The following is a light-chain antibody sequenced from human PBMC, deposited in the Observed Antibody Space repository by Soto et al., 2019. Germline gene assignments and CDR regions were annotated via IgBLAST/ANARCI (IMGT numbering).Light chain of an antibody. J-gene: IGKJ5*01. V-gene: IGKV1-33*01. CDR2: DAS. CDR3: QQYETLPT. CDR1: QNINNY. Sequence: IQMTQSPSSLSASVGDRVTITCQSSQNINNYLNLYQQRPGTAPKLLIYDASNLEAGVPSRFRGSGSGTDFTFTISRLQPEDIATYYCQQYETLPTFGQGTRLEIK.